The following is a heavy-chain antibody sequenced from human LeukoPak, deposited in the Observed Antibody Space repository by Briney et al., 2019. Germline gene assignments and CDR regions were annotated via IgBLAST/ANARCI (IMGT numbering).Heavy chain of an antibody. CDR2: ISGSGGST. CDR1: GFTFSSYA. V-gene: IGHV3-23*01. CDR3: AKDQRGSGSYYY. J-gene: IGHJ4*02. Sequence: GGSLRLSCAASGFTFSSYAMTWVRQAPGKGLEWVSVISGSGGSTYYADSVKGRFTISRDNSKNTLYLQMNSLRAEDTAVYYCAKDQRGSGSYYYWGQGTLVTVSS. D-gene: IGHD1-26*01.